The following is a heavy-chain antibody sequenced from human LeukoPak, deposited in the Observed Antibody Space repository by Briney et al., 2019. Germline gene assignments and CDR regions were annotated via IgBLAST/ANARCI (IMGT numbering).Heavy chain of an antibody. CDR2: FDPEDGET. CDR3: ARERAVGATTSWFDP. J-gene: IGHJ5*02. Sequence: ASVKVSCKDSGYTLTELSMHWVRQAPGKGLEWMGGFDPEDGETIYAQKFQGRVTFTKDTSASTASMELSSLRSEDTAMYYCARERAVGATTSWFDPWGQGTLVTVSS. CDR1: GYTLTELS. D-gene: IGHD1-26*01. V-gene: IGHV1-24*01.